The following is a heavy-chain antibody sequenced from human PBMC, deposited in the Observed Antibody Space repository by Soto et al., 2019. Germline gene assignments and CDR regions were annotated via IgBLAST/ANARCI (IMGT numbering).Heavy chain of an antibody. D-gene: IGHD6-19*01. CDR1: RGTFSSYA. J-gene: IGHJ4*02. CDR3: GGDSSGWYGIDY. CDR2: IIPIFGTA. V-gene: IGHV1-69*12. Sequence: QVQLVQSGAEVKKPGSSVKVSCKASRGTFSSYAISWVRQAPGQGLEWMGGIIPIFGTANYAQKFQGRVTITADESTSTAYMELSSLRSEDTAVYYCGGDSSGWYGIDYWGQGTLVTVSS.